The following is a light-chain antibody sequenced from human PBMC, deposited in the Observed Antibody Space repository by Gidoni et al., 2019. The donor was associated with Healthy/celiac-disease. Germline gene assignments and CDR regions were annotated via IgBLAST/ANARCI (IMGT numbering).Light chain of an antibody. V-gene: IGKV1-39*01. CDR1: QSISSY. CDR3: QQSYSTPHT. CDR2: AAS. J-gene: IGKJ2*01. Sequence: IQITPSPSSLSASVGDRVTITCRASQSISSYLNWYQQKPGKAPKLRIYAASSLQSGVPSRFSGRGAGTDFTRTISSLQPEDFATYYCQQSYSTPHTFGQGTKLEIK.